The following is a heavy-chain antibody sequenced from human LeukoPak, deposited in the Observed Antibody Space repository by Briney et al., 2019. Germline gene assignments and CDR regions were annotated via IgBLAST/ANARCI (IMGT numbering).Heavy chain of an antibody. V-gene: IGHV3-74*01. D-gene: IGHD5-18*01. Sequence: GGSLRLSCAASGFTSSSYWMHWVRQAPGKGLVWVSRINSDGSSTSYADSVKGRFTISRDNAKNTLYLQMNSLRAEDTAVYYCASDTAMVTRFDYWGQGTLVTVSS. CDR1: GFTSSSYW. J-gene: IGHJ4*02. CDR3: ASDTAMVTRFDY. CDR2: INSDGSST.